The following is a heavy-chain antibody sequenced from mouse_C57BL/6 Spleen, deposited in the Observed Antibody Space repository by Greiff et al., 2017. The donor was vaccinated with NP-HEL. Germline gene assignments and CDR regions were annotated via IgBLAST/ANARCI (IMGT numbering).Heavy chain of an antibody. J-gene: IGHJ4*01. Sequence: VQLKESGPELVKPGASVKISCKASGYSFTDYNMNWVKQSNGKSLEWIGVINPNYGTTSYNQKFKGKATLTVDQSSSTAYMQLNSLTSEDSAVYYCARSSITTVVADYYAMDDWGQGTSVTVSS. V-gene: IGHV1-39*01. D-gene: IGHD1-1*01. CDR1: GYSFTDYN. CDR2: INPNYGTT. CDR3: ARSSITTVVADYYAMDD.